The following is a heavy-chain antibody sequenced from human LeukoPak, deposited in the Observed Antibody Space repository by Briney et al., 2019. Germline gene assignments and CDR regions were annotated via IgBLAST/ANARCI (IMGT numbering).Heavy chain of an antibody. V-gene: IGHV4-34*01. CDR2: INHSGST. J-gene: IGHJ4*02. D-gene: IGHD5-18*01. Sequence: SETLSLTCAVYGGSFSGYYWSWIRQPPGRGLEWIGEINHSGSTNYNPSLKSRVTISVDTSKNQFSLKLSSVTAADTAVYYCARLPQINRYSYGLDWGQGTLVTVSS. CDR3: ARLPQINRYSYGLD. CDR1: GGSFSGYY.